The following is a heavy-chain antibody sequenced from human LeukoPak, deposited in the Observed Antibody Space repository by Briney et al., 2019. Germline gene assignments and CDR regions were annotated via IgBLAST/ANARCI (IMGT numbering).Heavy chain of an antibody. D-gene: IGHD5-12*01. Sequence: GGSLRLSCAASGFTFSSYGMQWFRQAPDKGLEWVAAISNDGSNKYHADSVKGRFTISRDNSKNTLYLQMNSLRAEDTAVYYCAKVDIVATIDAGRLVDYWGQGTLVTVSS. CDR1: GFTFSSYG. CDR2: ISNDGSNK. CDR3: AKVDIVATIDAGRLVDY. V-gene: IGHV3-30*18. J-gene: IGHJ4*02.